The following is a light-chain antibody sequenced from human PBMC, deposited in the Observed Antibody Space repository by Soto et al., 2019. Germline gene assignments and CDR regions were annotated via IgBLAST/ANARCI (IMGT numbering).Light chain of an antibody. CDR1: PSFSSH. Sequence: EIVITQSQDTLSVSPGERATLSCRASPSFSSHLAWYQQKPGQAPRLLIYAASTRATGIPARFSGSGSGADFTLTISSLQSEDVAVYYCQQYNNRPRTFGQGTKLEIK. CDR3: QQYNNRPRT. V-gene: IGKV3-15*01. J-gene: IGKJ2*01. CDR2: AAS.